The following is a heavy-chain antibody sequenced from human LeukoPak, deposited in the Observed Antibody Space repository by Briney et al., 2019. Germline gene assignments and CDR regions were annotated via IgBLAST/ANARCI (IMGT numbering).Heavy chain of an antibody. J-gene: IGHJ4*02. D-gene: IGHD4-17*01. Sequence: PGGSLRLSCAASGFTFSSYGMSWVRQAPGKGLEWVSAISGSGSSTNYADAVKGRFTISRDNSKNTLYLQMNSLRAEDTAIYYCAKGAEGKTTVSSPFDSWGQGTLVTVSS. V-gene: IGHV3-23*01. CDR3: AKGAEGKTTVSSPFDS. CDR1: GFTFSSYG. CDR2: ISGSGSST.